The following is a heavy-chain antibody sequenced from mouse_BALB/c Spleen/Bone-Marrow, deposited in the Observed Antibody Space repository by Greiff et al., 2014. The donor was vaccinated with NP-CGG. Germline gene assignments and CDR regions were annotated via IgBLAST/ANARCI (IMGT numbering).Heavy chain of an antibody. Sequence: VQLQQSGPELVKPGASVKISCKASGYTFTDYYINWVRQKPGQGLEWIGWIYPGSGNTKYNEKFKGKATLTVDTSSSTAYMQLSSLTPEGTAVYFCAREPYYGYYFDYWGQGTTLTVSS. CDR1: GYTFTDYY. D-gene: IGHD1-1*01. CDR2: IYPGSGNT. CDR3: AREPYYGYYFDY. V-gene: IGHV1-84*02. J-gene: IGHJ2*01.